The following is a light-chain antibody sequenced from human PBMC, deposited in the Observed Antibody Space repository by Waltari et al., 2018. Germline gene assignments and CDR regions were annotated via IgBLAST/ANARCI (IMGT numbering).Light chain of an antibody. CDR3: QSWDGSTASVV. V-gene: IGLV3-1*01. CDR1: TLRKRY. Sequence: SYELAQPPSVSVSPGQTASITCSGDTLRKRYVCWYQQKPGRSPVLVMFQDIKRPSGIPERIFGSKSGNTATLTISGTQATDEADYYCQSWDGSTASVVFGGGTKLTVL. J-gene: IGLJ2*01. CDR2: QDI.